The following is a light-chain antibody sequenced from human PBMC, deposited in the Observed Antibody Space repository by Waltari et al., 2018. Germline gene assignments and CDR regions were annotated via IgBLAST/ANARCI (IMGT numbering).Light chain of an antibody. CDR1: SSDVGNYNL. CDR3: CSYAGSYTWV. CDR2: DDH. V-gene: IGLV2-23*01. Sequence: QSALTQPASVSGSPGQSITISCTGTSSDVGNYNLVSWYQQYPGKAPKVMIYDDHRRRYVVSDRFSGSKAGNTASLTISGVQAEDEADYYCCSYAGSYTWVFGRGTKLTVL. J-gene: IGLJ3*02.